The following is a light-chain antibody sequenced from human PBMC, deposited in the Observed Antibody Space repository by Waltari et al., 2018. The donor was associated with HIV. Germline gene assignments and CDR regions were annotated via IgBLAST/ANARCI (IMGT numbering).Light chain of an antibody. J-gene: IGLJ3*02. Sequence: QSVLTQPPSASGTPGQRVTISCSGSRPNIGSNTINWYQQLPGTAPKLLLYSNHPRPSGVPDRFSCSKSGTSASLAISGLQSEDEADYYCAAWDDSLNGQVFGGGTKLTVL. CDR3: AAWDDSLNGQV. CDR1: RPNIGSNT. CDR2: SNH. V-gene: IGLV1-44*01.